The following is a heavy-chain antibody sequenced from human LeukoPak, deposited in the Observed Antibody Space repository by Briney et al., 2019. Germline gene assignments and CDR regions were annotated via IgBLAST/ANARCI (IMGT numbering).Heavy chain of an antibody. V-gene: IGHV3-74*01. D-gene: IGHD3-22*01. CDR2: INTDGSIT. CDR1: GFTFSDYW. Sequence: QSGGSLRLSCAASGFTFSDYWIHWVRQAPGKGLVWVSRINTDGSITNYADSVKGRFSISRDNAKNTLYLQMSSLRAEDTAVYYCARDKGDYDTSGSLFVFGGQGTLVTVSS. J-gene: IGHJ4*02. CDR3: ARDKGDYDTSGSLFVF.